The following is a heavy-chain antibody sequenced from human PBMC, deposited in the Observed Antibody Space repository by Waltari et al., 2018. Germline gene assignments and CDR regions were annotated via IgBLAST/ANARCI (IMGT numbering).Heavy chain of an antibody. CDR1: GFPFGSYR. V-gene: IGHV3-48*04. Sequence: EVQLVGSGGGLVQPGGSLRLSCAASGFPFGSYRMNWVRQAPAKGLEWVSHINRNREGTYYADSVKARFTISRDNAKNSLYLQMNSLRGEDTAIYDCARDPYDYVGGTDSWGQGTLVTVSS. J-gene: IGHJ4*02. CDR3: ARDPYDYVGGTDS. CDR2: INRNREGT. D-gene: IGHD3-16*01.